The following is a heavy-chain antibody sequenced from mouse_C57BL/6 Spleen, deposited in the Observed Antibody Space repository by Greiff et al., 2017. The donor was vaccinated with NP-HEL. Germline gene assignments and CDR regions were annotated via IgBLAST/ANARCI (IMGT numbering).Heavy chain of an antibody. CDR3: ARRGYYDYDGAY. CDR2: ISSGGSYT. D-gene: IGHD2-4*01. CDR1: GFTFSSYG. J-gene: IGHJ3*01. Sequence: EVKLVESGGDLVKPGGSLKLSCAASGFTFSSYGMSWVRQTPDKRLEWVATISSGGSYTYYPDSVMGRFTISRDNAKNTLYLQMSSLKSEDTAMYYCARRGYYDYDGAYWGQGTLVTVSA. V-gene: IGHV5-6*02.